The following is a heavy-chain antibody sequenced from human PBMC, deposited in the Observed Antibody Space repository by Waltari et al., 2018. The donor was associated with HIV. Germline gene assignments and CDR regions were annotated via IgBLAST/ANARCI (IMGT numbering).Heavy chain of an antibody. CDR2: IKSGAEGGTT. Sequence: EVQLVESGGGLVKPGGSLRLSCAASGITFRHAWMSWVRQAPGKGVEWVGRIKSGAEGGTTDYAAAVKGRFTISRDDSKHTLYLQMDSLKTEDTAVYYCTTLWYSYDSTDYWGQGTLVTVSS. V-gene: IGHV3-15*01. J-gene: IGHJ4*02. CDR3: TTLWYSYDSTDY. D-gene: IGHD3-22*01. CDR1: GITFRHAW.